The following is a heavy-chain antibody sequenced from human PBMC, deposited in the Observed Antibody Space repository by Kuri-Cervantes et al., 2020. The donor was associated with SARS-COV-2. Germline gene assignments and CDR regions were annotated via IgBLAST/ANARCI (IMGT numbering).Heavy chain of an antibody. D-gene: IGHD2-2*01. V-gene: IGHV4-39*07. J-gene: IGHJ3*02. Sequence: AESLCLTCTASGFSISSSCYFWGWLRQPPGKGLEWIGSIYYSGSTYYNPSLKSRVTISVDTSKNQFSLKLSYVTAADTAVYYCARENNRYCSGTSCYFSVRDDAFDIWGQETMVNVSS. CDR1: GFSISSSCYF. CDR3: ARENNRYCSGTSCYFSVRDDAFDI. CDR2: IYYSGST.